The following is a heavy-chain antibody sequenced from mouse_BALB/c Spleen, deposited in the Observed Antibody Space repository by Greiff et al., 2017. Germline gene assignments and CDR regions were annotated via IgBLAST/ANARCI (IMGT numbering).Heavy chain of an antibody. Sequence: QVQLKQPGAELVKPGASVKMSCKASGYTFSSYNMHWVKQTPGQGLEWIGAIYPGNGDTSYNQKFKGKATLTADKSSSTAYMQLSSLTSEDSAVYYGARGGLYGSSYGRFAYWGQGTLVTVSA. CDR1: GYTFSSYN. CDR3: ARGGLYGSSYGRFAY. V-gene: IGHV1-12*01. D-gene: IGHD1-1*01. CDR2: IYPGNGDT. J-gene: IGHJ3*01.